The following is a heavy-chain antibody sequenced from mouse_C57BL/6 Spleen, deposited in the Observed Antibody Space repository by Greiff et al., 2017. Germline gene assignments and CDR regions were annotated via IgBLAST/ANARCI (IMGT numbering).Heavy chain of an antibody. CDR1: GYTFTSSD. J-gene: IGHJ3*01. CDR2: LYPRDGST. Sequence: QVQLQQSGPELVKPGASVKLSCKASGYTFTSSDINWVQQRPGQGLEWIGWLYPRDGSTTYNEKFKGTVTLTVDSSSSTAYMELHSLTSEDSAVYFCASVAYYSNYVGFAYWGQGTLVTVSA. CDR3: ASVAYYSNYVGFAY. D-gene: IGHD2-5*01. V-gene: IGHV1-85*01.